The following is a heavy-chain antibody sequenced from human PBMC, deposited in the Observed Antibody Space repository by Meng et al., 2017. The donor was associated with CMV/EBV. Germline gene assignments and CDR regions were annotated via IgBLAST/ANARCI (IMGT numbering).Heavy chain of an antibody. Sequence: ASVTVSCKASGYAFTGYYMHWVRQAPGQGLEWMGWINPNSGGTNYAQKFQGRVTMTRDTSISTAYMELSRLRADDTAVYYCARVESAQLGTPPYDYWGQGTLVTVSS. J-gene: IGHJ4*02. CDR3: ARVESAQLGTPPYDY. V-gene: IGHV1-2*02. D-gene: IGHD7-27*01. CDR2: INPNSGGT. CDR1: GYAFTGYY.